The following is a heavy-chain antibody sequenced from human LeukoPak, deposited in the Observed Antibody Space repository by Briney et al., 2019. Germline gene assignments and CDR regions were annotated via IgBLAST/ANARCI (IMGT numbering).Heavy chain of an antibody. CDR1: GFTFSNYA. V-gene: IGHV3-23*01. Sequence: GGSLRLSCAAPGFTFSNYAMNWVRQAPGKGLEWVSSISGSGEETYYADSVKGRFTVSRDNSKNTVYVQMNSLRPEDTAVYFCAILLDLWCQGILVTVSS. J-gene: IGHJ5*02. CDR2: ISGSGEET. CDR3: AILLDL.